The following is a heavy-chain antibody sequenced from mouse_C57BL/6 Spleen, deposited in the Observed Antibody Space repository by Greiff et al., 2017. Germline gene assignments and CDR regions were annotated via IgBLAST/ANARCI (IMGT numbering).Heavy chain of an antibody. CDR3: ARFYRYAMDY. J-gene: IGHJ4*01. D-gene: IGHD2-1*01. CDR1: GFTFTDYY. V-gene: IGHV7-3*01. CDR2: IRNKANGYTT. Sequence: EVKLMESGGGLVQPGGSLSLSCAASGFTFTDYYMSWVRQPPGKALEWLGFIRNKANGYTTEYSASVKGRFTISRDNSQSILYLQMNALRAEDSATYYCARFYRYAMDYWGQGTSVTVSS.